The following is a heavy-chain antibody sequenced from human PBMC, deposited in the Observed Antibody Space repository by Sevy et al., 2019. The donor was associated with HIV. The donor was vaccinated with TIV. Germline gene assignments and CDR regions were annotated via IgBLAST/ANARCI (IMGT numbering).Heavy chain of an antibody. CDR3: AKEGTMXXXDX. J-gene: IGHJ3*01. V-gene: IGHV4-34*01. D-gene: IGHD2-2*01. CDR1: XXXXSGYY. Sequence: SETLSLTXAVYXXXXSGYYWSWXXXPPGKGLEWIGEINHSGSTNYNPSLKSRVTISVDTSKNQFSLKLSSVTAADTAVYYCAKEGTMXXXDXWGQGTMVXVSS. CDR2: INHSGST.